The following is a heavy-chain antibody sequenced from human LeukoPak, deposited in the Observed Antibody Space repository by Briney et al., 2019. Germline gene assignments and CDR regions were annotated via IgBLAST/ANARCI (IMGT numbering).Heavy chain of an antibody. CDR1: GYTFTGYY. CDR3: ARGIAVAGAWFDP. V-gene: IGHV1-2*06. D-gene: IGHD6-19*01. Sequence: ASVKVSCKASGYTFTGYYMHWVRQAPGQGLEWMGRINPNSGGTNYAQKFQGRVTMTRDTSISTAYMELSRLRSDDTAVYCCARGIAVAGAWFDPWGQGTLVTVSS. J-gene: IGHJ5*02. CDR2: INPNSGGT.